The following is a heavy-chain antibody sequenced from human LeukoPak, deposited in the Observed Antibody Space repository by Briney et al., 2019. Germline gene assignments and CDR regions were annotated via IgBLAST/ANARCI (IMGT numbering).Heavy chain of an antibody. CDR2: IYYSGST. D-gene: IGHD3-10*01. CDR1: GGSISSSSYY. J-gene: IGHJ5*02. CDR3: ARDLGGSTLRGP. Sequence: SETLSLTCTVSGGSISSSSYYWGWIRQPPGKGLEWIGSIYYSGSTYYNQSPKSRVTISVDTSKNQFSLKLSSVTAADTAVYYCARDLGGSTLRGPWGQGTLVTVSS. V-gene: IGHV4-39*07.